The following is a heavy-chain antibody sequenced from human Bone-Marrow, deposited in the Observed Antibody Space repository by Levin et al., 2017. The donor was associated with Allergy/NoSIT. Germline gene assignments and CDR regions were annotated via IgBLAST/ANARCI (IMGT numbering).Heavy chain of an antibody. J-gene: IGHJ4*02. D-gene: IGHD2-21*02. V-gene: IGHV2-5*02. CDR3: AHYCGGDCYAYFDY. CDR1: GFSLSTSGVG. CDR2: IYWDDDK. Sequence: SGPTLVKPTQTLTLTCTFSGFSLSTSGVGVGWIRQPPGKALEWLALIYWDDDKRYSPSLKSRLTITKDTSKNQVVLTMTNMDPVDTATYYCAHYCGGDCYAYFDYWGQGTLVTVSS.